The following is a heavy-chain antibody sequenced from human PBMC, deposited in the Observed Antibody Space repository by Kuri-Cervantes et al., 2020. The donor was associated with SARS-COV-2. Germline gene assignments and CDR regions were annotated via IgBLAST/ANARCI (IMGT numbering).Heavy chain of an antibody. V-gene: IGHV4-4*02. D-gene: IGHD2-2*01. CDR2: IYHSGST. J-gene: IGHJ4*02. CDR1: GGSISSSNW. CDR3: ARHPPRDLMPWVD. Sequence: GSLRLSCAVSGGSISSSNWWSWVRQPPGKGLEWIGEIYHSGSTNYNPSLKSRVTISVDTSKNQFSLKLSSVTAADTAVYYCARHPPRDLMPWVDWGQGTLVTVSS.